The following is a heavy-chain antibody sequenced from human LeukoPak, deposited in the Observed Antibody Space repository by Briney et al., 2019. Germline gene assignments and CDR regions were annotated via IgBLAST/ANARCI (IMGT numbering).Heavy chain of an antibody. D-gene: IGHD2-21*02. Sequence: SETLSLTCTVSGDSISSSSSYWGWIRQPPGEGLEWIGSIYYSGSTYYNPSLKSRVTISVDTSKNQFSLKLSSVTAADTAVYYCARSAYCGGDCQYYYMDVWGKGTTVTVSS. J-gene: IGHJ6*03. CDR3: ARSAYCGGDCQYYYMDV. CDR1: GDSISSSSSY. V-gene: IGHV4-39*07. CDR2: IYYSGST.